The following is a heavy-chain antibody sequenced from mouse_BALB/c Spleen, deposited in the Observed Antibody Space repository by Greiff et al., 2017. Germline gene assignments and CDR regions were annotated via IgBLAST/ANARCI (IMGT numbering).Heavy chain of an antibody. CDR2: IDPANGNT. CDR1: GFNIKDTY. Sequence: EVQLQESGAELVKPGASVKLSCTASGFNIKDTYMHWVKQRPEQGLEWIGRIDPANGNTKYDPKFQGKATITADTSSNTAYLQLSSLTSEDTAVYYCARRGVITYAMDYWGQGTSVTVSS. CDR3: ARRGVITYAMDY. V-gene: IGHV14-3*02. J-gene: IGHJ4*01.